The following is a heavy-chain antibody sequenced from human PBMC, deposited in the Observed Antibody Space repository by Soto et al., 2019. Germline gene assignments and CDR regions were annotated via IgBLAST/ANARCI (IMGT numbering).Heavy chain of an antibody. CDR1: GGSISSYY. CDR3: ATSGYCTRPSCYSFDY. D-gene: IGHD2-2*01. Sequence: QVQLQESGPGLVKPSETLSLTCTVSGGSISSYYWSWIRQPPGKGLEWIGYVSYSGSANYNPSLKSRVTISIDMSKHPFSLKLSSVTAADTAIYYCATSGYCTRPSCYSFDYWGQGALVTVSS. V-gene: IGHV4-59*08. CDR2: VSYSGSA. J-gene: IGHJ4*02.